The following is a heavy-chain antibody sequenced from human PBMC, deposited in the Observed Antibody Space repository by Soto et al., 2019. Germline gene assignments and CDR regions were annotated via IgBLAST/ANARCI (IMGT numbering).Heavy chain of an antibody. CDR3: ARGLYYYDSSGYFRRPFDY. Sequence: SVKVSCKASGGTFSSYAISWVRQAPGQGLEWMGGIIPIFGTANYAQKFQGRVTMTRDTSTSTVFMELSSLRSEDTAVYYCARGLYYYDSSGYFRRPFDYWGQGTLVTVSS. V-gene: IGHV1-69*05. CDR1: GGTFSSYA. D-gene: IGHD3-22*01. J-gene: IGHJ4*02. CDR2: IIPIFGTA.